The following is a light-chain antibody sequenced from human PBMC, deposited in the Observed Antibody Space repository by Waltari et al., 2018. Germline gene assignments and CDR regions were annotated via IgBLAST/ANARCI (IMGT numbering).Light chain of an antibody. CDR2: EGF. V-gene: IGLV2-23*01. CDR3: SLYSTTTDM. J-gene: IGLJ3*02. CDR1: SSAVGNYKL. Sequence: QSALTQPRSVSGSPGQSVTISCTGPSSAVGNYKLPSWYQQHPGKPPKLIIYEGFKRPSGVSDRFSGSQSANTASLTISGLQAEDEADYYCSLYSTTTDMFGGGTKVSVL.